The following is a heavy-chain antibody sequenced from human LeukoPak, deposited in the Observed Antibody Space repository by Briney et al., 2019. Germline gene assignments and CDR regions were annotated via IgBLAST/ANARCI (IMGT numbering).Heavy chain of an antibody. CDR3: ARPKYSSSSFYAFDI. Sequence: GGSLRLSCAASGFTFSSYAMHWVRQAPGKGLEWVAVISYDGSNKYYADSVKGRFTISRDNSKNTLYLQMNSLGAEDTAVYYCARPKYSSSSFYAFDIWGQGTMVTVSS. CDR2: ISYDGSNK. CDR1: GFTFSSYA. D-gene: IGHD6-6*01. J-gene: IGHJ3*02. V-gene: IGHV3-30*04.